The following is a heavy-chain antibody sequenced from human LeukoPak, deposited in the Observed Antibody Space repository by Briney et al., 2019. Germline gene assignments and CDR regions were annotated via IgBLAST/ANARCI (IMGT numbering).Heavy chain of an antibody. V-gene: IGHV1-2*02. Sequence: ASVKVSCKASGYTFTGYYMHWVRQAPGQGLEWMGWINPNSGGTNYAQKFQGRVTMTRDTSISTAYMELSRLRPDDTAVYYCARGREARGYYDYWGQGTLVTVSS. CDR1: GYTFTGYY. D-gene: IGHD5-12*01. J-gene: IGHJ4*02. CDR2: INPNSGGT. CDR3: ARGREARGYYDY.